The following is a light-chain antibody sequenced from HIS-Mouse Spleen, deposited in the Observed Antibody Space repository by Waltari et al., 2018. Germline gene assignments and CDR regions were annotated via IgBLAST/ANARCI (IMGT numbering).Light chain of an antibody. CDR3: CSYAGSYTWV. CDR1: SSDVGGYNY. Sequence: QSALTQPLSVSGSPGQSVTISCTGTSSDVGGYNYVSWYQQHPGKAPKLMIYYVSKRPSGVPDRFSGSKSGDTASLTISGLQAEDEADYYCCSYAGSYTWVFGGGTK. CDR2: YVS. J-gene: IGLJ3*02. V-gene: IGLV2-11*01.